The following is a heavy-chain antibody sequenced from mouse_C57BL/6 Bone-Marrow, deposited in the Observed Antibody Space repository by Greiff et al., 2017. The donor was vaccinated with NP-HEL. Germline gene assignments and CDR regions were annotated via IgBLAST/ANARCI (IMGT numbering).Heavy chain of an antibody. CDR3: ARSTGTAWFAY. CDR1: GYTFTSYW. CDR2: IDPSDSET. Sequence: VKLQESGAELVRPGSSVKLSCKASGYTFTSYWMHWVKQRPIQGLEWIGNIDPSDSETHYNQKFKDKATLTVDKSSSTAYMQLSSLTSEDSAVYYCARSTGTAWFAYWGQGTLVTVSA. D-gene: IGHD4-1*01. V-gene: IGHV1-52*01. J-gene: IGHJ3*01.